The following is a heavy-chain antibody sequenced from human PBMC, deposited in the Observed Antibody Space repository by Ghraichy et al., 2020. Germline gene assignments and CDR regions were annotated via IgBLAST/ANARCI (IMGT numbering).Heavy chain of an antibody. CDR1: GFTFSSYA. CDR2: ISSNGGST. CDR3: VKGSCSSTSCYAGILVDY. V-gene: IGHV3-64D*06. J-gene: IGHJ4*02. Sequence: GGSLRLSCSASGFTFSSYAMHWVRQAPGKGLEYVSAISSNGGSTYYADSVKGRFTISRDNSKNTLYLQMSSLRAEDTAVYYCVKGSCSSTSCYAGILVDYWGQGTLVTVSS. D-gene: IGHD2-2*01.